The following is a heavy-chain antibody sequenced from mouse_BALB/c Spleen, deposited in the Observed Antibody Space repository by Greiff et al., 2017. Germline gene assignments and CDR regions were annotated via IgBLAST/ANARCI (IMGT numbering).Heavy chain of an antibody. CDR3: ASNDYDSSWGS. J-gene: IGHJ3*02. CDR1: GYSFTGYY. D-gene: IGHD2-4*01. V-gene: IGHV1-31*01. CDR2: INPYNGAT. Sequence: EVQLQQSGPELVKPGASVKISCKASGYSFTGYYMHWVKQSHVKSLEWIGRINPYNGATSYNQNFKDKASLTVDKSSSTAYIELHSLTSEDSAVYYCASNDYDSSWGSWGQGTLVTVSA.